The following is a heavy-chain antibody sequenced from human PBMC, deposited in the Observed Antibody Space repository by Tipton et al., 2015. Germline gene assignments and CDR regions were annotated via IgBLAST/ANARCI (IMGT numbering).Heavy chain of an antibody. CDR1: GGSISSSSYY. CDR3: ARSPFKSGYFDY. CDR2: IYYSGST. Sequence: TLSLTCTVSGGSISSSSYYWGWIRQPPGKGLEWIGSIYYSGSTYYNPSLKSRVTISVDTSKNQFSLKLSSETAADTAVYYCARSPFKSGYFDYWGQGTLVTVSS. D-gene: IGHD2/OR15-2a*01. V-gene: IGHV4-39*01. J-gene: IGHJ4*02.